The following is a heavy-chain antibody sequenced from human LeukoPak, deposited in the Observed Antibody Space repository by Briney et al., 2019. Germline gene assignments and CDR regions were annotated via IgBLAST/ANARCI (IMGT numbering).Heavy chain of an antibody. CDR3: ANDRSMGLDY. V-gene: IGHV3-30*18. CDR1: GFTFTTYG. CDR2: ISYDGSNK. Sequence: GRSLRLSCAASGFTFTTYGMHWVRQAPGTGLECVSVISYDGSNKYYADSVKGRFTISRDNSKNTLYLQINSLRAEDTAVYYCANDRSMGLDYWGQGTLVSVSS. J-gene: IGHJ4*02. D-gene: IGHD3-10*01.